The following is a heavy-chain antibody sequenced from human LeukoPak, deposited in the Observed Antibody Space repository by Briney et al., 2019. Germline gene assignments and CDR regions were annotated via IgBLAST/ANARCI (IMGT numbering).Heavy chain of an antibody. J-gene: IGHJ3*02. CDR2: ISAGGDLT. CDR1: GFIFKDFP. D-gene: IGHD1-26*01. CDR3: AKSLFTSAAGWGRASDI. V-gene: IGHV3-23*01. Sequence: GGSLRLSCAVSGFIFKDFPMTWVRQAPGKGLEWLSGISAGGDLTFHADSLKGRFTISRDNYKNTLYLQMDSLRAEDTAVYYCAKSLFTSAAGWGRASDIWGQGTMVTVSS.